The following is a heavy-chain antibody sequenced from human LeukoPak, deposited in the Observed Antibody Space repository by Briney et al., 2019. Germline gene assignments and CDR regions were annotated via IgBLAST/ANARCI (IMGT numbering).Heavy chain of an antibody. Sequence: GGSLRLSCAASGFTVSDSFMTWVRQAPGKGLEWVSVIYVAGSTYYADSVKGRFTVSRDNSKNTLYLQMNSLRADDTAVYYCARGRGDAGSWYFDLWGRGTLVTVSS. V-gene: IGHV3-53*01. CDR3: ARGRGDAGSWYFDL. D-gene: IGHD3-10*01. CDR2: IYVAGST. J-gene: IGHJ2*01. CDR1: GFTVSDSF.